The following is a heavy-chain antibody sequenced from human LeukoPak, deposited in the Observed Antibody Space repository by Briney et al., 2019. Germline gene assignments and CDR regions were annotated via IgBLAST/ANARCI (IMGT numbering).Heavy chain of an antibody. CDR1: GFTFSSYS. Sequence: PGGSLRLSCAASGFTFSSYSMSWVRQAPGKGLEWVSAISGSGGSTYYADSVKGRFTISRDNSKNTLYLQMNSLRAEDTAVYYCAKFSASNYYDSSGYVGGYWGQGTLVTVSS. CDR2: ISGSGGST. J-gene: IGHJ4*02. CDR3: AKFSASNYYDSSGYVGGY. V-gene: IGHV3-23*01. D-gene: IGHD3-22*01.